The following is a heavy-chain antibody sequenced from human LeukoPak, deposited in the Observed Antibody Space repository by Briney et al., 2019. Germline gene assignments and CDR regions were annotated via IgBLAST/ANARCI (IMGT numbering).Heavy chain of an antibody. Sequence: SETLSLTCIVSGGSTSSYYWSWIRQPPGKGLEWIGYIYYTGSTNYNPSLKSRVTISVDTSKNQLSLKLSSVTAADTAVYYCARQDSGSYLNPLDIWGQGTVVTVSS. CDR3: ARQDSGSYLNPLDI. CDR1: GGSTSSYY. J-gene: IGHJ3*02. V-gene: IGHV4-59*08. D-gene: IGHD1-26*01. CDR2: IYYTGST.